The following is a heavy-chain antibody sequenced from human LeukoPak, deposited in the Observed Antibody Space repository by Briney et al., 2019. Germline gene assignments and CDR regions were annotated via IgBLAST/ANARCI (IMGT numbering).Heavy chain of an antibody. D-gene: IGHD6-19*01. CDR3: ARVEGSGWYDDY. CDR2: IVVGSGNT. CDR1: GFTFTSSA. J-gene: IGHJ4*02. V-gene: IGHV1-58*01. Sequence: SVKVSCKASGFTFTSSAVQWVRQARGQRLEWIGWIVVGSGNTNYAQKFQERVTITRDMSTSTAYMELSSLRSEDTAVYYCARVEGSGWYDDYWGQGTLVTVSS.